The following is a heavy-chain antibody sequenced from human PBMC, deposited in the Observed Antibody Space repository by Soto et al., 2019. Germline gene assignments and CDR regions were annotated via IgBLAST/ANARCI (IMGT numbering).Heavy chain of an antibody. CDR3: AGYSGTSPHYYYGMDV. CDR2: IDPSDSYT. V-gene: IGHV5-10-1*01. D-gene: IGHD1-26*01. Sequence: GESLKISCKGSGYSFTSYWISWVRQMPGKGLEWKGRIDPSDSYTNYSPSFQGHVTISADKSISTAYLQWSSLKASDTAMYYCAGYSGTSPHYYYGMDVWGQGTRVTVSS. J-gene: IGHJ6*02. CDR1: GYSFTSYW.